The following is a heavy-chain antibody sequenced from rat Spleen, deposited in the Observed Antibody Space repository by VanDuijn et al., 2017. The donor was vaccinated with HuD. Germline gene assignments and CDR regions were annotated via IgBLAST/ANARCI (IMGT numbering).Heavy chain of an antibody. J-gene: IGHJ2*01. Sequence: EVQLVESGGGLVQPGRSMKLSCAASGLSFSNYAMAWVRQAPTKGLEWVATISYDGSSTYYRDSVKGRFTVSRNNAKSTLYLEMDSLRSEDTATYYCTRGGNYDYDHWGQGLMVTVSS. CDR1: GLSFSNYA. V-gene: IGHV5-29*01. D-gene: IGHD1-10*01. CDR2: ISYDGSST. CDR3: TRGGNYDYDH.